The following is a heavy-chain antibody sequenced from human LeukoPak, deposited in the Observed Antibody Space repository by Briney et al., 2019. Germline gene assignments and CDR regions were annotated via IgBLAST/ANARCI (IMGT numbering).Heavy chain of an antibody. CDR1: GFTFSSYA. Sequence: GGSLRLSCAASGFTFSSYAMHWVRQAPGKGLEWVAVISYDGSNKYYADSVKGRFTISRDNSKNTLYLQMNSLRAEDTAVYYCARSGQYLNSDFDHWGQGTWVTVSS. D-gene: IGHD1-26*01. J-gene: IGHJ4*02. CDR3: ARSGQYLNSDFDH. CDR2: ISYDGSNK. V-gene: IGHV3-30-3*01.